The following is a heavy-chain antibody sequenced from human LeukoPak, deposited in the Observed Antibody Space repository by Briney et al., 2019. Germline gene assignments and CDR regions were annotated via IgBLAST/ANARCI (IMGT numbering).Heavy chain of an antibody. CDR1: GGTFSSYT. D-gene: IGHD6-19*01. V-gene: IGHV1-69*04. CDR2: IIPILGIA. CDR3: AREGPGIAVTHYYGMDV. J-gene: IGHJ6*02. Sequence: SVKVSCKASGGTFSSYTISWVRQAPGQGLEWTGRIIPILGIANYAQKFQGRVTITADKSTSTAYMELSSLRSEDTAVYYCAREGPGIAVTHYYGMDVWGQGTTVTVSS.